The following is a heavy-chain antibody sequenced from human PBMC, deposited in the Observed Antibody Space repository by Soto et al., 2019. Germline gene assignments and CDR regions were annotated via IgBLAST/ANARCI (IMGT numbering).Heavy chain of an antibody. CDR2: INPSGGST. CDR3: ARDLVDTAMVYYYGMDV. V-gene: IGHV1-46*01. CDR1: GYTFTSYY. J-gene: IGHJ6*02. D-gene: IGHD5-18*01. Sequence: ASVKVSCKASGYTFTSYYMHWVRQAPGQGLEWMGIINPSGGSTSYAQKFQGRVTMTRDTSTSTVYMELSSLRSEDTAVYYCARDLVDTAMVYYYGMDVWGQGTTVTGS.